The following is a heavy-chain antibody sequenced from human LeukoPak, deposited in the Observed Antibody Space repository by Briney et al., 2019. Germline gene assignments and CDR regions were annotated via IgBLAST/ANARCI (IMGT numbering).Heavy chain of an antibody. Sequence: GASVKVSCKASGYTFTGYYMHWVPQAPGQGLEWMGRINPNSGGTNYAQKFQGRVTMTRDTSISTAYMELSRLRSDDTAVYYCVTLYSGYDYDYWGQGTLVTVSS. V-gene: IGHV1-2*06. J-gene: IGHJ4*02. CDR2: INPNSGGT. CDR1: GYTFTGYY. CDR3: VTLYSGYDYDY. D-gene: IGHD5-12*01.